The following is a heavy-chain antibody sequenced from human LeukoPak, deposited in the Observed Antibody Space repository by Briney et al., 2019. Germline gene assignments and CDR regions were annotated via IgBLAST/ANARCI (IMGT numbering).Heavy chain of an antibody. J-gene: IGHJ6*02. CDR2: IIPIFGTA. V-gene: IGHV1-69*13. Sequence: SVKVSCKASGNSISNYAVSWVRQAPGQGFEWMGGIIPIFGTADYAQKFQGRVTITADQSTSTTYMALSSLKSEDPATYYCTTRACHAGGCSSSFYYYYGLHFWGQGTTVSVSS. CDR1: GNSISNYA. D-gene: IGHD3-16*01. CDR3: TTRACHAGGCSSSFYYYYGLHF.